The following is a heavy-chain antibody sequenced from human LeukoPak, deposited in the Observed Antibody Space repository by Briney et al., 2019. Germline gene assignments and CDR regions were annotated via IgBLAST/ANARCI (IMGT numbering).Heavy chain of an antibody. Sequence: PGGSLRLSCAASGLTFSSYAMTWVRQAPGKGLEWVSVISNSGGNTYYADSMKGRFTVSRDNSKNTLYLQMDSLRAEDTAVYYCAKRHYYGSGSIEYWGQGTLVTVSS. CDR1: GLTFSSYA. V-gene: IGHV3-23*01. CDR3: AKRHYYGSGSIEY. D-gene: IGHD3-10*01. CDR2: ISNSGGNT. J-gene: IGHJ4*02.